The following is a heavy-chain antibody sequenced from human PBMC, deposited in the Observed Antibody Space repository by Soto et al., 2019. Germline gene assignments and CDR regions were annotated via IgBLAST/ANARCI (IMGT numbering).Heavy chain of an antibody. CDR3: AREKWASDSRWLDP. D-gene: IGHD1-26*01. CDR1: GYTYISYS. Sequence: ASVKVSCKASGYTYISYSMHWVRQAPGQRLEWMGWINVGNGNTKYSQNLQGRVTIYQDTSASTAYMELSSLTSEDTAVYYCAREKWASDSRWLDPWGQGTLVTVSS. CDR2: INVGNGNT. J-gene: IGHJ5*02. V-gene: IGHV1-3*01.